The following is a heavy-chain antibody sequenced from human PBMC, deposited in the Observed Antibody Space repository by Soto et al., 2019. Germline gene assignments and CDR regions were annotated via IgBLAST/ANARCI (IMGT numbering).Heavy chain of an antibody. D-gene: IGHD2-2*01. CDR2: IYYNGST. Sequence: QVQLQESGPGLVKPSQTLSLTCTVSGGSISSGGYYWSWIRQHPGKGLEWNGYIYYNGSTYYHPSLMGRVTIAVDTCKNLVSLKLSSVPAADTAVDYCARGRGLVVPAAGGDYYYGMDVWGQGTTVTVSS. V-gene: IGHV4-31*03. CDR3: ARGRGLVVPAAGGDYYYGMDV. J-gene: IGHJ6*02. CDR1: GGSISSGGYY.